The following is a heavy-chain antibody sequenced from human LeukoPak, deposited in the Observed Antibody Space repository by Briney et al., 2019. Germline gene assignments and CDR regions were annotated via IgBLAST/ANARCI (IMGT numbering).Heavy chain of an antibody. Sequence: GGSLRLSCAASGFTFSSYGMHWVRQAPGKGLEWVAVISYDGSNKYYADSVKGRFTISRDNSKNTLYLQMNSLRAEDTAVYYCAKGTMTTVTIILDYWGQGTLVTVSS. CDR1: GFTFSSYG. CDR2: ISYDGSNK. CDR3: AKGTMTTVTIILDY. D-gene: IGHD4-17*01. V-gene: IGHV3-30*18. J-gene: IGHJ4*02.